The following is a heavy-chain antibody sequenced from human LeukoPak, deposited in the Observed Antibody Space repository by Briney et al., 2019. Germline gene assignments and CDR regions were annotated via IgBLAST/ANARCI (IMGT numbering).Heavy chain of an antibody. D-gene: IGHD2-2*01. CDR3: ARHRGIVVVPAATDFDY. CDR2: IYYSGST. Sequence: SETLSLTCTVSGGSISSYYWSWIRQPPGKGLEWIGYIYYSGSTNYNPSLKSRVTISVDTSKNQFSLKLSSVTAADTAVYYCARHRGIVVVPAATDFDYWGQGTLVPVSS. J-gene: IGHJ4*02. V-gene: IGHV4-59*08. CDR1: GGSISSYY.